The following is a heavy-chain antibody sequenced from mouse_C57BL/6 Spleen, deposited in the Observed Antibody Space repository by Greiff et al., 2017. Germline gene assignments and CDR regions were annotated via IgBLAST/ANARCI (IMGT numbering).Heavy chain of an antibody. J-gene: IGHJ3*01. V-gene: IGHV8-12*01. Sequence: QVTLKVSGPGILQSSQTLSLTCSFSGFSLSTSGMGVSWIRQPSGKGLEWLAHIYWDDDKRYNPSLKSRVTIPKDTSRNQVFLKITSVDTADTATYYCARNRDYSKAWFAYWGQGTLVTVSA. CDR3: ARNRDYSKAWFAY. CDR2: IYWDDDK. D-gene: IGHD2-5*01. CDR1: GFSLSTSGMG.